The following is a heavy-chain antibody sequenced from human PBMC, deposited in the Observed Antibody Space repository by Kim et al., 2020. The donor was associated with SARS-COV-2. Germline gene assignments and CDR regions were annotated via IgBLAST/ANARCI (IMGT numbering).Heavy chain of an antibody. V-gene: IGHV4-39*01. CDR3: ARHFRGTSLRLLGLFQLDY. D-gene: IGHD3-22*01. Sequence: SETLSLTCIVSGGSISSSGYYWDWIRQPPGKGLEWIGSVYYTGNTYYNPTLKGRVTISVDTSKNQFSLKLSTVTAADTAVYYCARHFRGTSLRLLGLFQLDYWGQGILVTVSS. J-gene: IGHJ4*02. CDR2: VYYTGNT. CDR1: GGSISSSGYY.